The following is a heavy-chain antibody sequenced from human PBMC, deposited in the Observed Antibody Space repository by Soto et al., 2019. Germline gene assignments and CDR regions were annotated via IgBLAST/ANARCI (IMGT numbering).Heavy chain of an antibody. CDR3: TRHAGCQLDHSFYYYFTDV. Sequence: EVQLVESGGGLVQPGGSLKLACLASGFPLSDSAIHWVRKASGKGLEWVGRIRSKTNNYATKYGAPVRGRVTLSRDDSKYTAYLQMDNLGSMVAAVYYSTRHAGCQLDHSFYYYFTDVWGKGTTVSV. CDR1: GFPLSDSA. D-gene: IGHD6-6*01. V-gene: IGHV3-73*01. CDR2: IRSKTNNYAT. J-gene: IGHJ6*03.